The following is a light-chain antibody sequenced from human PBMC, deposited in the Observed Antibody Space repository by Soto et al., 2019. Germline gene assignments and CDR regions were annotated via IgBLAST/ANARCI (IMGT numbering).Light chain of an antibody. J-gene: IGLJ2*01. CDR1: SSNIGNNY. CDR2: DNN. CDR3: GTWDSSLSAGV. Sequence: QSVLTQPPSVSAAPGQKVISSCSGSSSNIGNNYVSWYQQLPGTAPKLLIYDNNKRPSGIPDRFSGSKSGTSATLGITGLQTGDEADYYCGTWDSSLSAGVFGGGTKLTVL. V-gene: IGLV1-51*01.